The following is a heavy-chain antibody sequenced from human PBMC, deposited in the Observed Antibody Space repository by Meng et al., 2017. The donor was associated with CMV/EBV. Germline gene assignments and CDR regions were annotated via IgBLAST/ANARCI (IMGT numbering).Heavy chain of an antibody. J-gene: IGHJ4*02. Sequence: GGSLRLSCAASGFTFSDYYMSWIRQAPGKGLEWVSYISSSGSTIYYADSVKGRFTISRDNAKNSLYLQMNSLRAEDTAVYYCARGARSGSYYFLDFSLPDYWGQGTLVTVSS. D-gene: IGHD1-26*01. CDR1: GFTFSDYY. CDR2: ISSSGSTI. CDR3: ARGARSGSYYFLDFSLPDY. V-gene: IGHV3-11*04.